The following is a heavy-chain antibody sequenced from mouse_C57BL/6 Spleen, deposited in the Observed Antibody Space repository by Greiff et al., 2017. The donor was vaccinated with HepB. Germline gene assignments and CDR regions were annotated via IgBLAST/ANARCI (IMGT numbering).Heavy chain of an antibody. D-gene: IGHD1-1*01. J-gene: IGHJ4*01. CDR1: GYTFTSYD. V-gene: IGHV1-85*01. CDR2: IYPRDGST. CDR3: ASDYYGGNYAMDY. Sequence: QVQLKESGPELVKPGASVKLSCKASGYTFTSYDINWVKQRPGQGLEWIGWIYPRDGSTKYNEKFKGKATLTVDTSSSTAYMELHSLTSEDSAVYFCASDYYGGNYAMDYWGQGTSVTVSS.